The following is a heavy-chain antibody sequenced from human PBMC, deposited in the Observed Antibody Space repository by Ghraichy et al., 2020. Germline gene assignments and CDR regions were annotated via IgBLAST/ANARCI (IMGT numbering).Heavy chain of an antibody. CDR1: GFIFRSYG. J-gene: IGHJ4*02. CDR3: ARDRHFGSSHNGGMVY. CDR2: IWYDGSNE. D-gene: IGHD2-2*01. Sequence: GGSLRLSCAASGFIFRSYGMHWVRQAPGKGLEWVADIWYDGSNEHYIDSVKGRFTISRDNSRNTLYLQMNSLRVEDTAVYYCARDRHFGSSHNGGMVYWGQGILVTVSS. V-gene: IGHV3-33*01.